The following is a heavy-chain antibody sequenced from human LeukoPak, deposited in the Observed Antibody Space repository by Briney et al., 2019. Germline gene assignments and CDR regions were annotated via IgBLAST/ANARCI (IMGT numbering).Heavy chain of an antibody. CDR1: GFTFSSYS. V-gene: IGHV3-21*01. J-gene: IGHJ4*02. Sequence: SGGSLRLSCAASGFTFSSYSMNWVRQAPGKGLEWVSSISSSSSYIYYADSVKGRFTISRDNAKNSLYLQMNSLRAEDTAVYYCAKVLTRRYCSSTSCYTSSDYWGQGTLVTVSS. D-gene: IGHD2-2*02. CDR2: ISSSSSYI. CDR3: AKVLTRRYCSSTSCYTSSDY.